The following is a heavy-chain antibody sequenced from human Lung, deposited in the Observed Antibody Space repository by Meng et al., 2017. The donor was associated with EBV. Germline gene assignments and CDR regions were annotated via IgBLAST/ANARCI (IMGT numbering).Heavy chain of an antibody. CDR2: VHHSGTT. CDR1: GCSISSRNW. J-gene: IGHJ5*02. D-gene: IGHD6-6*01. Sequence: QVQLQGSGPGLVKPSGPLSLTCTVSGCSISSRNWWSWVSQPPGKGLGWIGEVHHSGTTNHNPSLKSRVVISVDRSKNQFSLKLSSVTAADTAVYYCARVVAGRYNWFDPWGQGTLVTVSS. CDR3: ARVVAGRYNWFDP. V-gene: IGHV4-4*02.